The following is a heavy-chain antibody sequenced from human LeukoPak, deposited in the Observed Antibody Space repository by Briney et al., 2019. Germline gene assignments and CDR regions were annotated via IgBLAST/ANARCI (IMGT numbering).Heavy chain of an antibody. V-gene: IGHV1-18*01. CDR3: ARVFYQSGTYWDDFFDI. Sequence: ASVKVSCQASGYHFSNYGISWVRQAPGQGLEWMGWIGTHSGDTNYAHSFRGRLTVTADTSTTTVYVELNSLRSDDTAVYYCARVFYQSGTYWDDFFDIWGQGTLVAVPS. CDR1: GYHFSNYG. J-gene: IGHJ3*02. CDR2: IGTHSGDT. D-gene: IGHD3-10*01.